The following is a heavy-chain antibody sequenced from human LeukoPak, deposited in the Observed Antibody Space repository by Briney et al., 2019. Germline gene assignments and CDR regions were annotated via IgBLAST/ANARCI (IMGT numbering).Heavy chain of an antibody. CDR1: GVSISSGGYY. CDR3: ARFQDGDYPFDY. CDR2: IQHSGGT. D-gene: IGHD4-17*01. V-gene: IGHV4-30-2*01. J-gene: IGHJ4*02. Sequence: SETLSLTCTVSGVSISSGGYYWSWIRQPPGKGLEWIGHIQHSGGTYYSPSLRSRVTMSLDRSKNQFSLNLSSATAADTAVYYCARFQDGDYPFDYWGQGTLVTVAS.